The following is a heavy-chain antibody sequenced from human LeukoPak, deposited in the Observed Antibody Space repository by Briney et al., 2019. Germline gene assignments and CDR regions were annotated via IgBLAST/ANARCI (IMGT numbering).Heavy chain of an antibody. D-gene: IGHD3-22*01. CDR1: GYTFTSYY. CDR2: INPSGGST. J-gene: IGHJ3*02. CDR3: ERVRSSGIRDTFDI. V-gene: IGHV1-46*01. Sequence: ASVKVSCKASGYTFTSYYMHWVRQAPGQGLEWMGIINPSGGSTSYAQKFQGRVTMTRDMYTSTVYMELRSLRSEDTAVYYCERVRSSGIRDTFDIWGQETMVTVPS.